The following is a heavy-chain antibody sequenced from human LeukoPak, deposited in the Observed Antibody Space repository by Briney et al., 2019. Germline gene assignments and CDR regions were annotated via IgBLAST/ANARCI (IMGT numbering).Heavy chain of an antibody. Sequence: GASVTVSCTGSGGSFSSYAISWVWQRPGQGLEWMGWISAYNGNTNYAQKLQGRVTMTTDTSTSTAYMELRSLRSDDTAVYYCARDLASLSFDIWGQGTMVTVSS. CDR1: GGSFSSYA. CDR3: ARDLASLSFDI. CDR2: ISAYNGNT. J-gene: IGHJ3*02. V-gene: IGHV1-18*01.